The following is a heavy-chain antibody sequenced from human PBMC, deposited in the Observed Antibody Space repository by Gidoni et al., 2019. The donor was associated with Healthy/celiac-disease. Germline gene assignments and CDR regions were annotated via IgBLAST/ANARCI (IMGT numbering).Heavy chain of an antibody. J-gene: IGHJ3*02. Sequence: EVQLVESGGGLVQPGSSLRLSCAASGFVLDDFAMHWVRQAPGKGLELVSGISWNSGSIGYADSVKGRFTISRDKAKNCLYLQMNSLRAEDTALYYWAKGGYYGSGSPIGAFDIWGQGTMVTVSS. CDR2: ISWNSGSI. CDR1: GFVLDDFA. D-gene: IGHD3-10*01. V-gene: IGHV3-9*01. CDR3: AKGGYYGSGSPIGAFDI.